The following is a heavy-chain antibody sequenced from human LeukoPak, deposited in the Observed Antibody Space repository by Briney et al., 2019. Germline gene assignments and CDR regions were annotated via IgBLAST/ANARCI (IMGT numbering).Heavy chain of an antibody. CDR1: GYTFTGYY. J-gene: IGHJ4*02. V-gene: IGHV1-2*02. CDR2: INPNSGGT. CDR3: ARDRGTTVVTALFDY. D-gene: IGHD4-23*01. Sequence: GASVKVSCKASGYTFTGYYMHWVRQAPGQGLEWMGWINPNSGGTNYAQKFQGRVTMTRDTSISTAYMELSRLRSDDTAVYYYARDRGTTVVTALFDYWGQGTLVTVSS.